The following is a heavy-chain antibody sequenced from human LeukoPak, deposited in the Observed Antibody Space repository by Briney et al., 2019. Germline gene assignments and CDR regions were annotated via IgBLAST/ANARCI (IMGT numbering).Heavy chain of an antibody. CDR3: AKGYSYGYDY. Sequence: GGSLRLSCAASGFTFSSHAMSWVRQAPGKGLEWVSGISGSGYSTYYADSVKGRFTISRDISTNTLYVHLQMNSLRAEDTAVYYCAKGYSYGYDYWGQGTLVTVSS. J-gene: IGHJ4*02. D-gene: IGHD5-18*01. CDR2: ISGSGYST. CDR1: GFTFSSHA. V-gene: IGHV3-23*01.